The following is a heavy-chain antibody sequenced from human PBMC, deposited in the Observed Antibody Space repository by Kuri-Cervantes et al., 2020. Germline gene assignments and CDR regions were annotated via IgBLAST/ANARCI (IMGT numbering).Heavy chain of an antibody. CDR3: ARGVSYGDYGYYYYGMDV. D-gene: IGHD4-17*01. V-gene: IGHV3-48*01. CDR1: GFTFSSYS. CDR2: ISSSSSTI. J-gene: IGHJ6*02. Sequence: GGSLRLSCAASGFTFSSYSMNWVRQAPGKGLEWVSYISSSSSTIYYADSVKGRFTISRDNAKNSLYLQMNSLRAEDTAVYYCARGVSYGDYGYYYYGMDVWGQGTTVTVSS.